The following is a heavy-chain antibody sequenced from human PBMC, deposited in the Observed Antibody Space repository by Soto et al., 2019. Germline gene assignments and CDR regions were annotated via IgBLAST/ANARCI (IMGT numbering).Heavy chain of an antibody. Sequence: ASVKVSCKASGYTFTSYAMHWVRQAXXQRLEWMGWINAGNGNTKYSQKFQGRVTITRDTSASTAYMELSSLRSEDTAVYYCARDGGYSRYYYYYYMDVWGKGTTVTVSS. V-gene: IGHV1-3*01. CDR3: ARDGGYSRYYYYYYMDV. CDR1: GYTFTSYA. CDR2: INAGNGNT. D-gene: IGHD6-13*01. J-gene: IGHJ6*03.